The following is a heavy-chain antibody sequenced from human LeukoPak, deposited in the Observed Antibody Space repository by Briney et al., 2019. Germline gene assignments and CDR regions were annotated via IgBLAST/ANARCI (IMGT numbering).Heavy chain of an antibody. CDR3: ATEFNYYGSGSYS. V-gene: IGHV3-30*02. D-gene: IGHD3-10*01. CDR2: IRHDGSDK. J-gene: IGHJ5*02. Sequence: GGSLRLSCAASGFTFSSYWMSWVRQAPGKGLEWVAFIRHDGSDKYYIDSVKDRFIISRDNSKNTLYLQMNSLRTEDTAVYYCATEFNYYGSGSYSWGQGTLVTVSS. CDR1: GFTFSSYW.